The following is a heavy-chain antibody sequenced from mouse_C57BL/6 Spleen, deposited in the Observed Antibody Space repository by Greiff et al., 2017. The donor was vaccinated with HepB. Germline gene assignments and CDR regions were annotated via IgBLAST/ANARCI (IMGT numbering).Heavy chain of an antibody. CDR1: GFTFSDYG. Sequence: EVKLVESGGGLVKPGGSLKLSCAASGFTFSDYGMHWVRQAPEKGLEWVAYISSGSSTIYYADTVKGRFTISRDNAKNNLFLQMTSLRSEDTAMYYCARPRYYGSSSYYFDYWGQGTTLTVSS. J-gene: IGHJ2*01. V-gene: IGHV5-17*01. CDR2: ISSGSSTI. CDR3: ARPRYYGSSSYYFDY. D-gene: IGHD1-1*01.